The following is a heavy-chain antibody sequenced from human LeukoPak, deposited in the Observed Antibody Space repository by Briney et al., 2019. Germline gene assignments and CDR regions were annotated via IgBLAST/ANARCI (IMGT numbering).Heavy chain of an antibody. CDR3: ARETGSTWNAPIDY. CDR1: GFIFSDYY. D-gene: IGHD6-13*01. J-gene: IGHJ4*02. Sequence: GSLRLSRAASGFIFSDYYMSWVRPAPGEGLEWISYVSDGGSTKYYADSVKGRFTISRDNDKNSLLLQMDSLRVEDTAIYYCARETGSTWNAPIDYWGQGILVTVSS. CDR2: VSDGGSTK. V-gene: IGHV3-11*01.